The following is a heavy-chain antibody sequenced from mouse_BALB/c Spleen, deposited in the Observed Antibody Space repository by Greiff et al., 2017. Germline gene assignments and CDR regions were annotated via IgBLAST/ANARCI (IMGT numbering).Heavy chain of an antibody. V-gene: IGHV1-80*01. D-gene: IGHD1-1*01. CDR2: IYPGDGDT. J-gene: IGHJ4*01. Sequence: QVHVKQSGAELVRPGSSVKISCKASGYAFSSYWMNWVKQRPGQGLEWIGQIYPGDGDTNYNGKFKGKATLTADKSSSTAYMQLSSLTSEDSAVYYCAGRGTVASYAMDYWGQGTSVTVSS. CDR1: GYAFSSYW. CDR3: AGRGTVASYAMDY.